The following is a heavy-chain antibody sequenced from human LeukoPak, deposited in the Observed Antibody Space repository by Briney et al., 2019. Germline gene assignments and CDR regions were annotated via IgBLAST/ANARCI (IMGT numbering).Heavy chain of an antibody. CDR1: GGSISSGSYY. CDR3: ARRGDCSSTSCYSFDY. CDR2: IYYSGST. D-gene: IGHD2-2*01. V-gene: IGHV4-39*01. J-gene: IGHJ4*02. Sequence: SETLSLTCTVSGGSISSGSYYWGWIRQPPGKGLEWIGTIYYSGSTYYNPSLESRVTISVDTSKDQFSLKLSSVTAADTAVYYCARRGDCSSTSCYSFDYWGQGTLVTVSS.